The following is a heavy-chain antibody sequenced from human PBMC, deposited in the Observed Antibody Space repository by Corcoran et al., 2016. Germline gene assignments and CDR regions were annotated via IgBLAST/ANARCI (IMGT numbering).Heavy chain of an antibody. J-gene: IGHJ4*02. CDR1: GYTFTSYG. V-gene: IGHV1-18*01. CDR3: ARTGSGWLAEFPVVDY. CDR2: ISAYNGNT. D-gene: IGHD6-19*01. Sequence: QVQLVQSGAEVKKSGASVKVSCKASGYTFTSYGISWVRQAPGQGLAWMGWISAYNGNTNYAQKLQGRVTMTTATSTCTAYMELRSLRADDTAVYYCARTGSGWLAEFPVVDYWGQGTRVTGSS.